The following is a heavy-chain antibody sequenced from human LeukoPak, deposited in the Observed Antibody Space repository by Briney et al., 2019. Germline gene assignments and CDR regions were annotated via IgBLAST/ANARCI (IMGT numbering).Heavy chain of an antibody. D-gene: IGHD2-15*01. J-gene: IGHJ3*02. CDR1: GGSFSGYY. CDR2: INHSGST. V-gene: IGHV4-34*01. CDR3: ARRPKFYCSGGSCYRGAFDI. Sequence: PSETLSLTCAVYGGSFSGYYWSWIRQPPGKGLEWIGEINHSGSTNYNPSLKSRVTISVDTSKNQFSLKLSSVTAADTAVYYCARRPKFYCSGGSCYRGAFDIWGQGTMVTVSS.